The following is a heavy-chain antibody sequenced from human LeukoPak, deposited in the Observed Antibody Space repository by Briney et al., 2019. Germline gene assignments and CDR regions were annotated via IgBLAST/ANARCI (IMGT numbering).Heavy chain of an antibody. V-gene: IGHV3-11*01. CDR1: GFTFSDYY. CDR3: AREDEQWLGPEDY. D-gene: IGHD6-19*01. Sequence: GGPLRLSCAASGFTFSDYYMSWIRQAPGKGLEWVSYISSSGSTIYYADSVKGRFTISRDNAKNSLYLQMNSLRAEDTAVYYCAREDEQWLGPEDYWGQGTLVTVSS. J-gene: IGHJ4*02. CDR2: ISSSGSTI.